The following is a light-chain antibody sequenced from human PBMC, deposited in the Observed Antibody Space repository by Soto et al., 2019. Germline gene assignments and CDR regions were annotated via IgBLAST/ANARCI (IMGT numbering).Light chain of an antibody. CDR1: QSVSSSY. Sequence: ELVLTQSPATLSLSPGERATLSCRASQSVSSSYLAWYQHKPGQAPRLLIHGASSRVTGIPDRFSGSGSGTDLTITITRLEPEDVEVYDCQQYGSSRLTFGGGTKVDIK. CDR2: GAS. CDR3: QQYGSSRLT. J-gene: IGKJ4*01. V-gene: IGKV3-20*01.